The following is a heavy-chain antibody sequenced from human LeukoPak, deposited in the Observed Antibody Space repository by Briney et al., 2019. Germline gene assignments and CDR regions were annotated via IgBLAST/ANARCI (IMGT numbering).Heavy chain of an antibody. CDR3: AKVDSLLGGMDFDDYYDSSGYPSGFDY. Sequence: GGSLRLSCAASGFTFSSYAMSWVRQAPGKGLEWVSAISGSGGSTYYADSVKGRFTISRDNSKNTLYLQMNSLRAEDTAVYYCAKVDSLLGGMDFDDYYDSSGYPSGFDYWGQGTLVTVSS. D-gene: IGHD3-22*01. CDR2: ISGSGGST. J-gene: IGHJ4*02. V-gene: IGHV3-23*01. CDR1: GFTFSSYA.